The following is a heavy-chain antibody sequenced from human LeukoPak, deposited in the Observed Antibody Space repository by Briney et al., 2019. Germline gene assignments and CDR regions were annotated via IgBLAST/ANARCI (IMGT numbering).Heavy chain of an antibody. CDR1: GGSISSGDYY. D-gene: IGHD6-13*01. Sequence: SQTLSLTCTVSGGSISSGDYYWSWIRQPPGKGLEWIGYIYYSGSTYYNPSLKSRVTISVDTSKNQFSLKLGSVTAADTAVYYCAYSGIAAAGSFDYWGQGTLVTVSS. V-gene: IGHV4-30-4*08. CDR3: AYSGIAAAGSFDY. CDR2: IYYSGST. J-gene: IGHJ4*02.